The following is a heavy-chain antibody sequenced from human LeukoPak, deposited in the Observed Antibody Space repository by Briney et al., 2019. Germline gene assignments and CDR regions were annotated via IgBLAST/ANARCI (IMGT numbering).Heavy chain of an antibody. D-gene: IGHD4-17*01. V-gene: IGHV3-48*03. CDR1: GFTFSSYE. J-gene: IGHJ6*02. CDR3: ARDRSKEYGDSRYGMDV. CDR2: ISSSGSTI. Sequence: GGSLRLSCAASGFTFSSYEMNWVRQAPGKGLEWVSYISSSGSTIYYADSVKGRFTISRDNAKNSLYLQMNSLRAEDTAVYYCARDRSKEYGDSRYGMDVWGQGTTVTVSS.